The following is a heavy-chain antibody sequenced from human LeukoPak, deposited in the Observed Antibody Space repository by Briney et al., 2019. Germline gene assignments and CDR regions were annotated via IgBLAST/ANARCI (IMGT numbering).Heavy chain of an antibody. D-gene: IGHD4-23*01. V-gene: IGHV1-69*05. CDR2: IIPIFGTA. CDR3: ARVRSVGYGGNSGALSAFDI. CDR1: GGTFSSYA. J-gene: IGHJ3*02. Sequence: ASVKVSCKASGGTFSSYAISWVRQAPGQGLEWMGRIIPIFGTANYAQKFQGRVTITTDESTSTAYMELSSLRSEDTAVYYCARVRSVGYGGNSGALSAFDIWGQGTMVTVSS.